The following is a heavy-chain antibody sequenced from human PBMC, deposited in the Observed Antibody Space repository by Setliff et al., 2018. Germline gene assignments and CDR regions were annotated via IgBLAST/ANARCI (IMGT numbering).Heavy chain of an antibody. Sequence: GGSLRLSCAASGFTFSDYYMGWIRQAPGKGLEWVSYISSSGSTIYYTDSVKGRFAISRDNAKNSLYLQMNSLRAEDTAVYYCARDPPWELRYFDLWGRGTLVTVSS. CDR3: ARDPPWELRYFDL. D-gene: IGHD1-26*01. V-gene: IGHV3-11*04. J-gene: IGHJ2*01. CDR2: ISSSGSTI. CDR1: GFTFSDYY.